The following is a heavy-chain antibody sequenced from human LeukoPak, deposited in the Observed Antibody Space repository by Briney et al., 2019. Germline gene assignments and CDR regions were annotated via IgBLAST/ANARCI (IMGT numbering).Heavy chain of an antibody. Sequence: SGPALVKPTQTLTLTCTFSEFSLSTSGMRVSWIRQPPGKALEWLARIDWDDDKFYSTSLKTRLTISKDTSKNQVVLTMTNMDPVDTATYYCARIQGGTGNGDWFDPWGQGTLVTVSS. D-gene: IGHD1-1*01. CDR1: EFSLSTSGMR. CDR2: IDWDDDK. V-gene: IGHV2-70*04. J-gene: IGHJ5*02. CDR3: ARIQGGTGNGDWFDP.